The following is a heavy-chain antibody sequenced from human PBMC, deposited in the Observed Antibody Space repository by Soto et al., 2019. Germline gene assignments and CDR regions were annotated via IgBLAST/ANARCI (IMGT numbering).Heavy chain of an antibody. Sequence: VQLVESGGGVVQPGRSLRLSCAASGFTFSSYAMHWVRQAPGKGLEWVAVISYDGSNKYYADSVKGRFTISRDNSKNTLYLQMNSLRAEDTAVYYCAREAYYDILTGYYNVVTAPNYFDYWGQGTLVTVSS. V-gene: IGHV3-30-3*01. CDR1: GFTFSSYA. J-gene: IGHJ4*02. D-gene: IGHD3-9*01. CDR2: ISYDGSNK. CDR3: AREAYYDILTGYYNVVTAPNYFDY.